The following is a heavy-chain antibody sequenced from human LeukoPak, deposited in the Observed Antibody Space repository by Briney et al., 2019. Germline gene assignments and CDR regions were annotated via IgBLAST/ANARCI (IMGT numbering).Heavy chain of an antibody. CDR3: ARGYYYGSGTLGPFDS. CDR1: GFSFSSYE. CDR2: ISSSGSTI. Sequence: PGGSLRLSCAASGFSFSSYEMNWVRQAPGKGLEWVSYISSSGSTIYNADSVKGRFTISRDNAKNSLYLQMKSLRAEDTAVYYCARGYYYGSGTLGPFDSWGQGTLVTVSS. J-gene: IGHJ5*01. V-gene: IGHV3-48*03. D-gene: IGHD3-10*01.